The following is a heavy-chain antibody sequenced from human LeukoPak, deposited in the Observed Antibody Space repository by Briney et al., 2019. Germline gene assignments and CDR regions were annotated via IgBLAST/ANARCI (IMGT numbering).Heavy chain of an antibody. CDR3: ARLSSWRRGTAVRNYYYYYMDV. J-gene: IGHJ6*03. CDR1: GGSISSISYY. CDR2: IYYSGST. Sequence: PSETLSLTCTVSGGSISSISYYWGWIRQPPGKGLEWIGSIYYSGSTYYNPSLKSRVTISVDTFKNQFSLKVSSVTAADTAVYYCARLSSWRRGTAVRNYYYYYMDVWGKGTTVTISS. D-gene: IGHD3-10*01. V-gene: IGHV4-39*01.